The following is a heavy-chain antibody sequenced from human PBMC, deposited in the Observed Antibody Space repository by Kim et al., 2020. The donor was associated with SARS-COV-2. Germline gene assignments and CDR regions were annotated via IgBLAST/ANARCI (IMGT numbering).Heavy chain of an antibody. V-gene: IGHV6-1*01. CDR1: GDTVSSKSAA. CDR3: SRAQGTTYEKYYLFHGVDV. Sequence: SQTLSLTCAISGDTVSSKSAAWHWIRQSPSRGLEWLGRTYFRSKWSTDYAVSVKGRITIKPDISKNQVSLQLSSVTPEHSTVYYCSRAQGTTYEKYYLFHGVDVWGQGTTVAVSS. CDR2: TYFRSKWST. J-gene: IGHJ6*02. D-gene: IGHD1-26*01.